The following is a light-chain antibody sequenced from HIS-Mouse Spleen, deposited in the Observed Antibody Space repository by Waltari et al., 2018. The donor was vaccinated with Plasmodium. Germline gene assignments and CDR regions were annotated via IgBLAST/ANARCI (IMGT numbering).Light chain of an antibody. CDR3: QAWDSSTVV. CDR2: QDS. J-gene: IGLJ2*01. V-gene: IGLV3-1*01. CDR1: KFVAKY. Sequence: SYELTQPPSVSVSPGPTARVTCSGDKFVAKYVCWYQQKPGQSPGLVIYQDSKRPSGIPERFSGSNSGNTATLTISGTQAMDEADYYCQAWDSSTVVFGGGTKLTVL.